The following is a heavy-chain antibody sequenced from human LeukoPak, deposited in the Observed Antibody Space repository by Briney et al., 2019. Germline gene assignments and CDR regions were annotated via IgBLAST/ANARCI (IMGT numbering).Heavy chain of an antibody. J-gene: IGHJ4*02. D-gene: IGHD3-10*01. V-gene: IGHV1-18*01. CDR1: GYTFTSYG. CDR2: ISAYNGNT. CDR3: ARVTMVRGVIIGNDDY. Sequence: ASVKVYCKASGYTFTSYGISWVRQAPGQGLEWMGWISAYNGNTNYAQKLQGRVTMTTDTSTSTAYMELRSLRSDDTAVYYCARVTMVRGVIIGNDDYWGQGTLVTVSS.